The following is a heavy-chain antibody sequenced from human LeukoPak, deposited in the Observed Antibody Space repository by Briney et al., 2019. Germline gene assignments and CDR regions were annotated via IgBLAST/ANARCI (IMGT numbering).Heavy chain of an antibody. CDR1: GFTFSSSG. Sequence: GGSLRLSCVASGFTFSSSGMSWVRQAPGKGLEWVSGISPSGDITYYADSVKGRFTISRDNSKNTLYLEVIGLTAEDTAVYYCAKDDAWLRFGEWSQGTLVTVSS. CDR2: ISPSGDIT. D-gene: IGHD3-10*01. V-gene: IGHV3-23*01. CDR3: AKDDAWLRFGE. J-gene: IGHJ4*02.